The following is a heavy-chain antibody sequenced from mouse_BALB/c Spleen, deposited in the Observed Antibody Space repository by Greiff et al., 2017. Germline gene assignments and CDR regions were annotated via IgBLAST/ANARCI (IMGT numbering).Heavy chain of an antibody. CDR2: IRSKSNNYAT. V-gene: IGHV10-1*02. J-gene: IGHJ4*01. D-gene: IGHD4-1*01. CDR1: GFTFNTYA. CDR3: VRTSGGNWGDYYAMDY. Sequence: EVKLMESGGGLVQPKGSLKLSCAASGFTFNTYAMNWVRQAPGKGLEWVARIRSKSNNYATYYADSVKDRFTISRDDSQSMLYLQMNNLKTEDTAMYYCVRTSGGNWGDYYAMDYWGQGTSVTVSS.